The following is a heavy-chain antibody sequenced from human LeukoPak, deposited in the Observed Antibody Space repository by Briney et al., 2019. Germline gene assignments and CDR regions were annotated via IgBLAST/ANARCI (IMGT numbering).Heavy chain of an antibody. V-gene: IGHV1-2*04. CDR1: GGTFSSYA. D-gene: IGHD1-26*01. CDR2: INPNSGGT. Sequence: GASVKVSCKASGGTFSSYAISWVRQAPGQGLEWMGWINPNSGGTNYAQKFRGWVTMTRDTSISTAYMELSRLRSDDTAVYYCARGKSSGSYSGAFDIWGQGTMVTVSS. J-gene: IGHJ3*02. CDR3: ARGKSSGSYSGAFDI.